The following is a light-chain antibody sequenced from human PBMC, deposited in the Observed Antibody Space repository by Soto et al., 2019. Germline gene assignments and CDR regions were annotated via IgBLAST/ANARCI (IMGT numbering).Light chain of an antibody. V-gene: IGLV2-14*03. CDR2: DVT. CDR3: SSYTSSSTLV. Sequence: QSALTQPVSVSGSPGQSITISCTGTSDDVGGYNYVSWYQHHPGKAPQLMIYDVTNRPSGVSDRFSGSKSGNTASLTISGLQAEDEADYYCSSYTSSSTLVFGGGTKLTV. J-gene: IGLJ2*01. CDR1: SDDVGGYNY.